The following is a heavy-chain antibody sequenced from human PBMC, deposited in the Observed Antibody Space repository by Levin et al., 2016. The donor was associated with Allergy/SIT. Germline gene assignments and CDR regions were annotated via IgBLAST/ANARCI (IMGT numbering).Heavy chain of an antibody. Sequence: SETLSLTCTVSGGSFSSGDYYWTWIRQHPGKGLEWIGYIYNSGSTYYNPSLKSRVTISVGTSKDHFSLKLSSVTAADTAVYYCAREGRGGLEWPPGYFDYWGQGTLVTVSS. V-gene: IGHV4-31*03. CDR3: AREGRGGLEWPPGYFDY. CDR2: IYNSGST. J-gene: IGHJ4*02. D-gene: IGHD3-3*01. CDR1: GGSFSSGDYY.